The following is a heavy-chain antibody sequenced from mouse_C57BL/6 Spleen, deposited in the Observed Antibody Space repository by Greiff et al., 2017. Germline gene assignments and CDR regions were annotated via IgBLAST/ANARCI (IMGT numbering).Heavy chain of an antibody. CDR2: ISSGSSTI. D-gene: IGHD2-1*01. Sequence: EVQGVESGGGLVKPGGSLKLSCAASGFTFSDYGMHWVRQAPEKGLEWVAYISSGSSTIYYADTVKGRFTISRDNAKNTLFLQMTSLRSEDTAMYYCARTGNYGTDYARDYWGQGTSVTVSA. CDR3: ARTGNYGTDYARDY. CDR1: GFTFSDYG. V-gene: IGHV5-17*01. J-gene: IGHJ4*01.